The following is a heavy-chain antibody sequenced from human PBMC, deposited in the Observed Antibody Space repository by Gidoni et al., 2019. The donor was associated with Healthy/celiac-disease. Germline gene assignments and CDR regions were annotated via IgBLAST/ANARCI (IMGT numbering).Heavy chain of an antibody. Sequence: EVQLLESGGVLVQPGGSLRLSCAASGFTFSSSAMSWVRQAPGKGLEWVSAISGSGGSTYYADSVKGRFTISRDNSKNTLYLQMNSLRAEDTAVYYCAKETDSDFWSGYGDYFDYWGQGTLVTVSS. V-gene: IGHV3-23*01. CDR1: GFTFSSSA. CDR2: ISGSGGST. J-gene: IGHJ4*02. D-gene: IGHD3-3*01. CDR3: AKETDSDFWSGYGDYFDY.